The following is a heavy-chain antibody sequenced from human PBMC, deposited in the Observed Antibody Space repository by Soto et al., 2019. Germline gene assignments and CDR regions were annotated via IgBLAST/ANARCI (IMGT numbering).Heavy chain of an antibody. CDR1: GYTFSNYA. CDR2: VSPYNGNA. D-gene: IGHD2-8*01. V-gene: IGHV1-18*04. J-gene: IGHJ4*02. CDR3: ARAIYFIMAAPAY. Sequence: ASVQVSCKTSGYTFSNYAISWVRQAPGQGLEGMGWVSPYNGNANYTEKFQGRVSMTTDTSTTTAYMELTSLTSDDTAIYYCARAIYFIMAAPAYWGQGTLVTVSS.